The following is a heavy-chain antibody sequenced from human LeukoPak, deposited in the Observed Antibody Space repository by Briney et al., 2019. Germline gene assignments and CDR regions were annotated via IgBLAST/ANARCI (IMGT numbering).Heavy chain of an antibody. CDR1: GFTFSDYY. CDR2: ISSSSSYT. CDR3: ARAWIQLWHPYYYYGMDV. D-gene: IGHD5-18*01. V-gene: IGHV3-11*06. J-gene: IGHJ6*04. Sequence: GGSLRLSCAAPGFTFSDYYMSWIRQAPGKGLEWVSYISSSSSYTNYADSVKGRLTISRDNAKNSLYLQMNSLRAEDTAVYYCARAWIQLWHPYYYYGMDVWGKGTTVTVSS.